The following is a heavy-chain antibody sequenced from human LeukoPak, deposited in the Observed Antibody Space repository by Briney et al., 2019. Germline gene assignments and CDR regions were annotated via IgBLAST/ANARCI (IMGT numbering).Heavy chain of an antibody. CDR3: AKGIYTAMADAFDY. D-gene: IGHD5-18*01. V-gene: IGHV3-30*02. Sequence: GGSLRLSCAASGFTFSSYGMHWVRQAPGKGLEWVAFIRYDGSNKYYADSVKGRFTISRDNSKNTLYLQMNSLRAEDTAVYYRAKGIYTAMADAFDYWGQGTLVTVSS. J-gene: IGHJ4*02. CDR2: IRYDGSNK. CDR1: GFTFSSYG.